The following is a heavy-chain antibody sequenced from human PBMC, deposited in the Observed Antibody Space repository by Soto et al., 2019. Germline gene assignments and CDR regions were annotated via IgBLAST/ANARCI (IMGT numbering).Heavy chain of an antibody. Sequence: SETLSLTCTVSGGSISSYYWSWIRRPPGKGLEWIGYIYYSGSTNYNPSLKSRVTISVDTSKNQFSLKLSSVTAADTAVYYCARQGLPAGDQDAFDIWGQGTMVTVSS. V-gene: IGHV4-59*08. CDR2: IYYSGST. J-gene: IGHJ3*02. D-gene: IGHD7-27*01. CDR3: ARQGLPAGDQDAFDI. CDR1: GGSISSYY.